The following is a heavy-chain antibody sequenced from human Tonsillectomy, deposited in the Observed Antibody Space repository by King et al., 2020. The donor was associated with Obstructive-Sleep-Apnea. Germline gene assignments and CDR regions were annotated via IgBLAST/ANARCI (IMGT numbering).Heavy chain of an antibody. D-gene: IGHD7-27*01. V-gene: IGHV1-18*01. Sequence: QLVQSGAEVKKPGASVKVSCKASGYTFSTYGLSWVRQAPGQGLEWMGWISPYNGNTNYAQNLQGRVTMTTDTSTSTAYMDLRSLRSDDTAVYYCARDRELGISAFDNWGQGTMVTVSS. CDR3: ARDRELGISAFDN. J-gene: IGHJ3*02. CDR2: ISPYNGNT. CDR1: GYTFSTYG.